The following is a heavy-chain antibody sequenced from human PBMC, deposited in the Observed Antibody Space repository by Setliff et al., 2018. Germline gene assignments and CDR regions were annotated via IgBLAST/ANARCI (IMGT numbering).Heavy chain of an antibody. D-gene: IGHD3-3*01. V-gene: IGHV3-23*01. CDR2: ISGSADKT. CDR1: GFTFSSYA. Sequence: GGSLRLSCAASGFTFSSYAMSWVRQAPGKGLEWVSGISGSADKTHYADSVKGRFTVSRDNSKNTFSLQMNSLRGDDTAVYYCAKSTVAYYDFWSGYSPSFDYWGQGTLVTVSS. CDR3: AKSTVAYYDFWSGYSPSFDY. J-gene: IGHJ4*02.